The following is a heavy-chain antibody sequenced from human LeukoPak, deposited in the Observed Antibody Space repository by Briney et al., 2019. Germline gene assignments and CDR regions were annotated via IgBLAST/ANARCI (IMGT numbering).Heavy chain of an antibody. CDR2: IYPGDSDT. D-gene: IGHD1-26*01. V-gene: IGHV5-51*01. CDR3: ARHPSGGGYYRGDYYFDY. CDR1: GYSFTSYW. Sequence: GESLKISCKGSGYSFTSYWIGWVRQMPGKGLEWMGIIYPGDSDTRYSPSFQGQVTISADKSISTAYLQWSSLKASDTAMYYCARHPSGGGYYRGDYYFDYWGQGTLVTVSS. J-gene: IGHJ4*02.